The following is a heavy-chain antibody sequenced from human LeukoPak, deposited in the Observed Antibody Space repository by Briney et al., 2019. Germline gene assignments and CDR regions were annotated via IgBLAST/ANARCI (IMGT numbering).Heavy chain of an antibody. CDR1: GFTFSSYW. V-gene: IGHV3-48*04. CDR2: ISSSGSTI. J-gene: IGHJ6*02. Sequence: GGSLRLSCAASGFTFSSYWMSWVRQAPGKGLEWVSYISSSGSTIYYADSVKGRFTISRDNAKNSLYLQMNSLRAEDTAVYYCATLYGSGSYYNFNYYYYGMDVWGQGTTVTVSS. CDR3: ATLYGSGSYYNFNYYYYGMDV. D-gene: IGHD3-10*01.